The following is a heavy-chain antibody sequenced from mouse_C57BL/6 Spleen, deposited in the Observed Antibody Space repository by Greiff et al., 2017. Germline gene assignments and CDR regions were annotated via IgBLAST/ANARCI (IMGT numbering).Heavy chain of an antibody. Sequence: QVQLQQPGPELVKPGASVKLSCKASGYTFTSYCMHWVKQRPGQGLEWIGNINPSNGGTNYNEKFKSKATLTVDKSSSTAYMQLRSLTSEDSAVYYCARDYYGSSHYYARDYWGQGTSVTVSS. CDR2: INPSNGGT. CDR3: ARDYYGSSHYYARDY. D-gene: IGHD1-1*01. CDR1: GYTFTSYC. J-gene: IGHJ4*01. V-gene: IGHV1-53*01.